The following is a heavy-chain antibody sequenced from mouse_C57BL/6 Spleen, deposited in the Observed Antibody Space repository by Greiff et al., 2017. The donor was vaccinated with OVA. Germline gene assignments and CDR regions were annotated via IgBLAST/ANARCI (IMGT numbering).Heavy chain of an antibody. V-gene: IGHV1-52*01. Sequence: VQLQQPGAELVRPGSSVKLSCTASGYTFTSYWMHWVKQRPIQGLEWIGNIDPSDSETHYNQKFKDKATLTVDKSSSTAYMQLSSLTSEDSAVYYCARDGNYDFDYWGQGTTLTVSS. D-gene: IGHD2-1*01. CDR1: GYTFTSYW. CDR3: ARDGNYDFDY. J-gene: IGHJ2*01. CDR2: IDPSDSET.